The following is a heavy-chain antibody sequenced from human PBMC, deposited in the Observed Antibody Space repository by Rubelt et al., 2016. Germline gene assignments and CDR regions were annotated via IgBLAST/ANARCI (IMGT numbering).Heavy chain of an antibody. D-gene: IGHD5-18*01. J-gene: IGHJ4*02. CDR3: ARGDWDTAMVRAAQIDY. V-gene: IGHV1-18*04. CDR2: ISAYNGNT. CDR1: GYTFSTYG. Sequence: QVQLVQSGAEVKKPGASVKVSCKASGYTFSTYGISWVRQAPGQGLEWMGWISAYNGNTDYAQRVPGRDTLTTETSTSTAYMELRSLRSDDTAVYYCARGDWDTAMVRAAQIDYWGQGTLVTVSS.